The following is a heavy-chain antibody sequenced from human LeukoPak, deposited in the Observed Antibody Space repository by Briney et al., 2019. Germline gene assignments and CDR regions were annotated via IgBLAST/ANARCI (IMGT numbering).Heavy chain of an antibody. D-gene: IGHD6-19*01. CDR3: ARGIAVAGTDY. CDR2: INSDGSRT. Sequence: GGSLRLSCAASGFTFSSHWMHWVRQAPGKGLVWVSRINSDGSRTSYGDSVKGRFTISRDNAKNTVYLQMNSLRAEDTAMYYCARGIAVAGTDYWGQGTLVTVSS. J-gene: IGHJ4*02. V-gene: IGHV3-74*01. CDR1: GFTFSSHW.